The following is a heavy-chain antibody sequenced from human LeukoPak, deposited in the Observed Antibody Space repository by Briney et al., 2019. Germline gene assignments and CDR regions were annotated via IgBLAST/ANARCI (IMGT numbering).Heavy chain of an antibody. CDR3: ARDQLGYDSSGNYDY. CDR2: ISSSSGSSYI. CDR1: GFTFSTYS. V-gene: IGHV3-21*01. J-gene: IGHJ4*02. Sequence: GGSLRLSCAVSGFTFSTYSMNWVRQAPGKGLEWVSSISSSSGSSYIDYADSVQGRFTISRGNAKNSLYLQMNSLRAEDTAVYYCARDQLGYDSSGNYDYWGQGTLVTVSS. D-gene: IGHD3-22*01.